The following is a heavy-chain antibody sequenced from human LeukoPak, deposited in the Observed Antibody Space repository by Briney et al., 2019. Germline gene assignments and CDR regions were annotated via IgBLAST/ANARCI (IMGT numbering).Heavy chain of an antibody. CDR1: GYTFTGYY. V-gene: IGHV1-2*02. Sequence: ASVKVSCKASGYTFTGYYMHWVRQAPGQGLEWMGWINPNSGGTNYAQKFQGRVTMTRDTSISTAYMELSRLRSDDTAVYYCARDNLYGDYGFDPWGQGTLVTVSS. J-gene: IGHJ5*02. CDR3: ARDNLYGDYGFDP. D-gene: IGHD4-17*01. CDR2: INPNSGGT.